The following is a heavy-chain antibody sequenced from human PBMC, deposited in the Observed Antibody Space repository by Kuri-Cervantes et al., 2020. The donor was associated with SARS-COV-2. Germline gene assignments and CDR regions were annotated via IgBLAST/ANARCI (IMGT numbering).Heavy chain of an antibody. Sequence: ASVKVSCKVFGYTLRKLSMHWVRQAPGKGFEWVGGFDPGDAERLYAQKFQGRVTLSADLSSNIAYMEVTSLRSDDTAIYYCATGRLRFDSWGQGTLVTVSS. CDR3: ATGRLRFDS. V-gene: IGHV1-24*01. CDR2: FDPGDAER. CDR1: GYTLRKLS. J-gene: IGHJ5*01.